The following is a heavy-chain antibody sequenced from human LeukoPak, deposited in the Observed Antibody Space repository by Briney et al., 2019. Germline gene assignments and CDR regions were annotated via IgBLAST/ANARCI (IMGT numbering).Heavy chain of an antibody. CDR1: AAPTSSGSYD. CDR3: ARNPGYSSSWYRDNWFDP. J-gene: IGHJ5*02. CDR2: IYTSGST. D-gene: IGHD6-13*01. Sequence: PSQTLSLTCTVYAAPTSSGSYDCSWIRQPAGNGLEWFGRIYTSGSTNYSPCLKCRVPISIDTSKHTFSLTLSSVTAPATTAGYRARNPGYSSSWYRDNWFDPWGQGTLVSVSS. V-gene: IGHV4-61*02.